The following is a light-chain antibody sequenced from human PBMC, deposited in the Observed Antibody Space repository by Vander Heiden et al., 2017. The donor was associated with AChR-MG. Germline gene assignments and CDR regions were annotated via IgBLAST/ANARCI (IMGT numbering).Light chain of an antibody. Sequence: DIVMTQSPDSLAVSLGERATINCKSSQSVLYSSNNKNYLAWYQQKPGQPPKLLIYWASTRESGVPDRFSGSGSGTDFTLTISSLQAEDVAVYYCHQEDSTPYTFGQGTKLEIK. CDR1: QSVLYSSNNKNY. CDR3: HQEDSTPYT. CDR2: WAS. V-gene: IGKV4-1*01. J-gene: IGKJ2*01.